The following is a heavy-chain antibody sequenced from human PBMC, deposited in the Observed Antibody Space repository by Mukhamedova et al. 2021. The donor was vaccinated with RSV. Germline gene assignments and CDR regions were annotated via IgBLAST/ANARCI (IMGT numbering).Heavy chain of an antibody. CDR2: LSATGAAT. Sequence: AMSWVRQAPGKGLEWVSTLSATGAATYYADSVKGRFTISRDNSKNTLSLQMNSLRAEDTAIYYCAKMWGEIGWGSSAIFDYWGQ. V-gene: IGHV3-23*01. CDR3: AKMWGEIGWGSSAIFDY. CDR1: A. D-gene: IGHD3-16*01. J-gene: IGHJ4*02.